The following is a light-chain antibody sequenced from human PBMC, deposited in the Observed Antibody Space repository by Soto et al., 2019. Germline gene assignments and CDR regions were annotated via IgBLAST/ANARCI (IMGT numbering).Light chain of an antibody. CDR3: QQYGGAGQT. V-gene: IGKV3-20*01. Sequence: VLKESPCTVVLSPGEGATLSCRASQSVSKYLAWYQQKPGQAPRLLMYGPSSSATGIPDSFSGSGSGTDFTLTISTLEPEELAVYDYQQYGGAGQTFGQGTKVDIK. J-gene: IGKJ1*01. CDR2: GPS. CDR1: QSVSKY.